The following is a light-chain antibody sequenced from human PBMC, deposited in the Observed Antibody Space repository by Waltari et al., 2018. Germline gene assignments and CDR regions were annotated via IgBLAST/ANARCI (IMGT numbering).Light chain of an antibody. J-gene: IGKJ4*01. CDR1: QSVNSY. CDR3: QQRANWIT. CDR2: DES. V-gene: IGKV3-11*01. Sequence: EIVLTPSPATLSLSPGERATLSCRASQSVNSYIVWYQQKPGQAPRLLTYDESNRATGIPARFSGSGSGTDFTLTISSLEPEDFAVYYCQQRANWITFGGGTKVEIK.